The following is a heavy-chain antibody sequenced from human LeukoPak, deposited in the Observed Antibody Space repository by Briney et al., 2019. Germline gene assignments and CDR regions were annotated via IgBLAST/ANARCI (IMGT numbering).Heavy chain of an antibody. CDR2: IYHSGST. D-gene: IGHD6-13*01. J-gene: IGHJ6*03. Sequence: SETLSLTCTVSGYSISSGYYWGWIRQPPGKGLEWIGSIYHSGSTYYNPSLKSRVTISVDTSKNQFSLKLSSVTAADTAVYYCARSSSSWYHYYYYYMDVWGKGTTVTVSS. CDR3: ARSSSSWYHYYYYYMDV. CDR1: GYSISSGYY. V-gene: IGHV4-38-2*02.